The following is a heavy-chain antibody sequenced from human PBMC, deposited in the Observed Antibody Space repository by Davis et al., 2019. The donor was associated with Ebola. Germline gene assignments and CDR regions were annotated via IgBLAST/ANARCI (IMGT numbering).Heavy chain of an antibody. CDR1: GFTFNKYW. CDR2: ISSDGGIT. V-gene: IGHV3-74*01. Sequence: GESLKISCAASGFTFNKYWMHWVRQAPGKGLVYVSRISSDGGITSYADSVKGRFTISRDNAKSTLYLQMNSLTAEDTAVYYCVRDPRAGQKDAFDIWGQGTMVIVSS. J-gene: IGHJ3*02. CDR3: VRDPRAGQKDAFDI.